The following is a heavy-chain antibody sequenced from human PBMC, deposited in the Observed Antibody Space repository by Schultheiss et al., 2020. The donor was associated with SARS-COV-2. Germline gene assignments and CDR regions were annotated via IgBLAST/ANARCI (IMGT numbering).Heavy chain of an antibody. Sequence: SETLSLTCTVSGGSISSGSYYWGWIRQPPGKGLEWIGHIYTSGSTNYNPSLKSRVTMSVDTSKNQFSLKLSSVTAADTAVYYCASPSGSGSYYSFALWGRGTLVTVSS. CDR2: IYTSGST. V-gene: IGHV4-61*05. D-gene: IGHD1-26*01. J-gene: IGHJ2*01. CDR1: GGSISSGSYY. CDR3: ASPSGSGSYYSFAL.